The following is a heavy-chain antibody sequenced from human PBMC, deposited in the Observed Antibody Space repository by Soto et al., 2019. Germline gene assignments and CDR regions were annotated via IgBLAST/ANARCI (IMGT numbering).Heavy chain of an antibody. CDR2: ISGSGGST. CDR3: AKGKGGSSTTCYRGPHLDY. Sequence: PGGSLRLSGAASGLTFSSYAMSWVRQAPGKGLEWVSAISGSGGSTYYADSVKGRFTISRDNSKNTLYLQMNSLRAEDTAVYYCAKGKGGSSTTCYRGPHLDYWGQGTRVTVSS. V-gene: IGHV3-23*01. CDR1: GLTFSSYA. J-gene: IGHJ4*02. D-gene: IGHD2-2*02.